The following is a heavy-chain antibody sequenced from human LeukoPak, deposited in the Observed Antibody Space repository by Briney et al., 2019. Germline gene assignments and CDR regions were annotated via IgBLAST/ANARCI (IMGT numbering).Heavy chain of an antibody. J-gene: IGHJ5*02. D-gene: IGHD1-1*01. CDR1: GGSISSYY. V-gene: IGHV4-4*09. Sequence: SSETLSLTCTVSGGSISSYYWSWIRQPPGKGLEWIGYIYTSGSTNYNPSLKSRVTISVDTSKNQFSLKLSSVTAADTAVYYCARQAPDWNPWGASWFDPWGQGTLVTVSS. CDR2: IYTSGST. CDR3: ARQAPDWNPWGASWFDP.